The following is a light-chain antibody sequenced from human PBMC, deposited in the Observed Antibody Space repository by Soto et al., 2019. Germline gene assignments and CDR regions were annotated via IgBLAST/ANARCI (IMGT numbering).Light chain of an antibody. V-gene: IGLV2-14*01. CDR2: EVS. Sequence: QYVLTQPASVSGSPGQSITISWTGTSSDVGGYNYVSWYQHHRGKAPKLMIYEVSNRPSGVSNRFSGSKSGNTASLTISGLQAEDEADYYCSSYRDTHNLGFGIGTKVTVL. CDR3: SSYRDTHNLG. CDR1: SSDVGGYNY. J-gene: IGLJ1*01.